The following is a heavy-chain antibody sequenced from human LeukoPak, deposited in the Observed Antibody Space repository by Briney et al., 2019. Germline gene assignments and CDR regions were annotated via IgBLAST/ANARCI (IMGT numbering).Heavy chain of an antibody. CDR3: TTTQYYYDSSGYAEN. J-gene: IGHJ4*02. CDR1: GFTFSNAW. CDR2: IKSKTDGGTT. D-gene: IGHD3-22*01. V-gene: IGHV3-15*01. Sequence: PGGSLRLSCAASGFTFSNAWMSWVRQPPGKGLEWVGRIKSKTDGGTTDYAAPVKGRFTISRDDSKNTLYLQMNSLKTEDTAVYYCTTTQYYYDSSGYAENWGQGTLVTVSS.